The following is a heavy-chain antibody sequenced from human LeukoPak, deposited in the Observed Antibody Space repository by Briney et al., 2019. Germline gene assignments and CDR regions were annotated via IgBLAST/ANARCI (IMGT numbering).Heavy chain of an antibody. Sequence: PGGSLRLSSAVSVFTFSSYAMSWVRPGPGKGLEWVSDISGSGGSTYTTDSVKGRFTLSRDNSKSTLYLCMNSPRAVDTAVYYCAKEGTATSPDYFDYWGPGTLVTVSS. J-gene: IGHJ4*02. CDR3: AKEGTATSPDYFDY. CDR2: ISGSGGST. CDR1: VFTFSSYA. D-gene: IGHD5-12*01. V-gene: IGHV3-23*01.